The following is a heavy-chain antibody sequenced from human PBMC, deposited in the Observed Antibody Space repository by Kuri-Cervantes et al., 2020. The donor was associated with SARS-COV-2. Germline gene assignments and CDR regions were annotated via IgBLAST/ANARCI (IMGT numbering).Heavy chain of an antibody. CDR3: ARESHPRPFWGDYPYFHQ. CDR1: GYTFTAHH. D-gene: IGHD3-3*01. CDR2: IDPNSGDT. V-gene: IGHV1-2*02. Sequence: ASVKVSCKASGYTFTAHHIHWVRQAPGQGLEWVGWIDPNSGDTKYARKFQGRVTMTRDTSISTLYMELNRLKSDDTAVYFCARESHPRPFWGDYPYFHQWGQGSLVTVSS. J-gene: IGHJ4*02.